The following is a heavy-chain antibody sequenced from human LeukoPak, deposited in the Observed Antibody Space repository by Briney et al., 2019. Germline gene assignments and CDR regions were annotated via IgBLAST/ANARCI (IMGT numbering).Heavy chain of an antibody. V-gene: IGHV3-23*01. CDR3: ARRAIIQGTSALDF. CDR2: ISGSGGTT. Sequence: GGSLRLSCAASGFTFSNYGMSWVRQAPGRGLEWVSGISGSGGTTYYADSVKGRFTISRDNSKNSLYLQMNSLRAEDTAVYYCARRAIIQGTSALDFWGQGTLVTVSS. J-gene: IGHJ4*02. CDR1: GFTFSNYG. D-gene: IGHD1-26*01.